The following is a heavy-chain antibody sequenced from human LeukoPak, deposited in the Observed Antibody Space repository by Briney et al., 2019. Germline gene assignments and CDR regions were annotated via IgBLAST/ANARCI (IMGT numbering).Heavy chain of an antibody. J-gene: IGHJ4*02. CDR3: ARVDRYYDSSGYYYVDY. D-gene: IGHD3-22*01. V-gene: IGHV1-18*01. CDR1: GYTFTSYG. CDR2: ISAYNGNT. Sequence: ASVNVSCKASGYTFTSYGISWVRQAPGQGLEWMGWISAYNGNTNYAQKLQGRVTMTTDTSTSTAYMELRSLRSDDTAVYYCARVDRYYDSSGYYYVDYWGQGTLVTVSS.